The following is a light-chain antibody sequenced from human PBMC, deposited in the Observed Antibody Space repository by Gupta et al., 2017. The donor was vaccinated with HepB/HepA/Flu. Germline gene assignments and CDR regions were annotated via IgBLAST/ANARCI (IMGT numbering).Light chain of an antibody. V-gene: IGLV3-1*01. J-gene: IGLJ2*01. Sequence: SYELTQPPSVSVSPRQTASITCSGDKLGDKYACWYQQKPGQSPVLVIYQDSKRPSGIPERFSGSNSGNKATLTISGTQAMDEADYYCQAWDSSTVVFGGGTKLNVL. CDR3: QAWDSSTVV. CDR1: KLGDKY. CDR2: QDS.